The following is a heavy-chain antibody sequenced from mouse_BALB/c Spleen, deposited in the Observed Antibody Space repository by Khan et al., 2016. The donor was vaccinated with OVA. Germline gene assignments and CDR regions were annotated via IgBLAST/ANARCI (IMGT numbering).Heavy chain of an antibody. CDR1: GFTFSTYG. CDR2: VSTGGGYT. Sequence: EVKVVESGGDLVKPGGSLKLSCAASGFTFSTYGMSWVRQTPDKRLEWVATVSTGGGYTYYPDSVKGRFTISRDNAKNTLYLQMSGLKYEDTAMFYCTRLAYYYDSEGFAYWGQGTLVTVSA. CDR3: TRLAYYYDSEGFAY. J-gene: IGHJ3*01. V-gene: IGHV5-6*01. D-gene: IGHD1-1*01.